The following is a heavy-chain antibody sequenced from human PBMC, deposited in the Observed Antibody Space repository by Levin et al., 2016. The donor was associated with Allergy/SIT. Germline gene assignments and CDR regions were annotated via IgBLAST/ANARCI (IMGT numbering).Heavy chain of an antibody. CDR2: ISSSSSYI. J-gene: IGHJ6*02. CDR3: ARDPPGEYCSGGSCYSDYYYGMDV. Sequence: VRQAPGKGLEWVSSISSSSSYIYYADSVKGRFTISRDNAKNSLYLQMNSLRAEDTAVYYCARDPPGEYCSGGSCYSDYYYGMDVWGQGTTVTVSS. V-gene: IGHV3-21*01. D-gene: IGHD2-15*01.